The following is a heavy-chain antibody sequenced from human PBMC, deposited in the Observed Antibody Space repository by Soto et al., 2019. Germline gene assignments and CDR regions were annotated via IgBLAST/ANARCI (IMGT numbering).Heavy chain of an antibody. J-gene: IGHJ4*02. V-gene: IGHV3-30-3*01. CDR1: GFTFSSYA. CDR3: ARAAAGFDY. CDR2: ISYDGSNK. Sequence: QVQLVESGGGVVQPGRSLRLSCAASGFTFSSYAMHWVRQAPGKGLEWVAVISYDGSNKYYADSVKGRFTISRDNSKNTVYLQMNSMRAADTAVYYCARAAAGFDYWGQGTLVTVSS. D-gene: IGHD6-13*01.